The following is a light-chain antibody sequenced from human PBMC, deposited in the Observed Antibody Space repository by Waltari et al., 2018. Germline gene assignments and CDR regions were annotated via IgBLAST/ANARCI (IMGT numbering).Light chain of an antibody. J-gene: IGKJ4*01. CDR1: QSISTY. CDR2: VAS. CDR3: QQHNTSPLT. V-gene: IGKV1-9*01. Sequence: DIQLTQSPCFLSASVGHRAPTSCRTSQSISTYLAWYQQKPGQAPSLLIYVASTLQSGVPSRFSGRGSGTEFTLTISSLQPEDFATYYCQQHNTSPLTFGGGTKVEIK.